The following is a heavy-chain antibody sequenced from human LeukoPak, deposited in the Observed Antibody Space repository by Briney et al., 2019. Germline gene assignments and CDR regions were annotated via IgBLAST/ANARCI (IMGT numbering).Heavy chain of an antibody. CDR1: GFTFSVSW. D-gene: IGHD3-16*01. J-gene: IGHJ4*02. CDR3: ARSMGE. CDR2: INTDGSGT. V-gene: IGHV3-74*01. Sequence: GGSLRLSCGASGFTFSVSWMHWVRQAPGKGLEWVSRINTDGSGTSYADSVKGRFTISRDNAKNTLYLQMNSLRAEDTAVYYCARSMGEGGQGTLVTVSS.